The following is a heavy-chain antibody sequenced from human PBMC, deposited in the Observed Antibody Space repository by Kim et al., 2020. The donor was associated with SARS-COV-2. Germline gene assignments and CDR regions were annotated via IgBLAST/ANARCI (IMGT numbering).Heavy chain of an antibody. Sequence: GGSLRLSCAASGFSFSNFWMHWVRQAPGKGLLWVSRINSDGSNTIHAESVKGRFTVYRDNAKNMLYLQMDSLRAEDTAVYFCARGYHYGMDVWGQGTTVT. D-gene: IGHD2-2*01. CDR2: INSDGSNT. J-gene: IGHJ6*02. CDR1: GFSFSNFW. CDR3: ARGYHYGMDV. V-gene: IGHV3-74*01.